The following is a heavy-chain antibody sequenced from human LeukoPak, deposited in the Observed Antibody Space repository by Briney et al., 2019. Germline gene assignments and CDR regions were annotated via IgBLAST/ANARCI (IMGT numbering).Heavy chain of an antibody. V-gene: IGHV4-34*01. CDR1: GGSFSGYY. D-gene: IGHD3-16*02. Sequence: SETLSLTCAVYGGSFSGYYWSWIRHPPGKGLELIGEINHSGSTNYNPSLKSRVTISVDTSKNQFSLKLSSVTAAGTAVYYCARSDYVWGSYRYKWFDPWGQGTLVTVSS. CDR3: ARSDYVWGSYRYKWFDP. J-gene: IGHJ5*02. CDR2: INHSGST.